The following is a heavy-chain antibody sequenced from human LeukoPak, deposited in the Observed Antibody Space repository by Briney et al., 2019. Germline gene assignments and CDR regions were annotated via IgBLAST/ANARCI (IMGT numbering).Heavy chain of an antibody. D-gene: IGHD2-2*01. CDR1: GFTFSSYG. J-gene: IGHJ4*02. CDR2: IWYDGSNR. Sequence: GGSLRLSCAASGFTFSSYGMHWVRRAPGKGLEWVAVIWYDGSNRYYADSVKGRFTISRDNSKNTLYLQMNSLRAEDTAVYYCARYCSSTSCHFDYWGQGTLVTVSS. V-gene: IGHV3-33*01. CDR3: ARYCSSTSCHFDY.